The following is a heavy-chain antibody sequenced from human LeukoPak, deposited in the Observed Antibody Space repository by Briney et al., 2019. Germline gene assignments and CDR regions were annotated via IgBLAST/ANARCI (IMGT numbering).Heavy chain of an antibody. Sequence: SETLSLTCAVYGGSFSGYYWSWIRQPPGKGLEWIGEINHSGSTNYNPSLKSRVTISVDTSKNQFSLKLSSVTAADTAVYYCARARVIPSSYYYDSSGYYHDYWGQGTLVTVSS. CDR3: ARARVIPSSYYYDSSGYYHDY. CDR1: GGSFSGYY. V-gene: IGHV4-34*01. CDR2: INHSGST. J-gene: IGHJ4*02. D-gene: IGHD3-22*01.